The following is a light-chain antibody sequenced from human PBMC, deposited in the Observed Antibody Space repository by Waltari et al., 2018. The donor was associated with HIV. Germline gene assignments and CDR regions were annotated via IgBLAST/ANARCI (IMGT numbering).Light chain of an antibody. CDR3: SSYRTNNTIV. CDR2: EVK. Sequence: QSALTQPPSVSASPGQSVTLSCTGTSSAVGTYHRFAWHLQPPGTAPRIIIYEVKTRPSGVPELFSGSKSGNTASLTISGLLAEDEADYYCSSYRTNNTIVFGTGTKVTVL. V-gene: IGLV2-18*02. CDR1: SSAVGTYHR. J-gene: IGLJ1*01.